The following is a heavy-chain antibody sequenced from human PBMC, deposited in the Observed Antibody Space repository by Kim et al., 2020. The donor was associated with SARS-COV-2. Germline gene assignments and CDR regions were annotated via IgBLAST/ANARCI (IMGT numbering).Heavy chain of an antibody. Sequence: ASVKVSCKASGYTFTSYGISWVRQAPGQGLEWMGWISAYNGNTNYAQKLQGRVTMTTDTSTSTAYMELRSLRSDDTAVYYCARDYAEGYYYDSSGYYAGGYYGMDVWGQGTTVTVSS. V-gene: IGHV1-18*04. CDR2: ISAYNGNT. J-gene: IGHJ6*02. D-gene: IGHD3-22*01. CDR3: ARDYAEGYYYDSSGYYAGGYYGMDV. CDR1: GYTFTSYG.